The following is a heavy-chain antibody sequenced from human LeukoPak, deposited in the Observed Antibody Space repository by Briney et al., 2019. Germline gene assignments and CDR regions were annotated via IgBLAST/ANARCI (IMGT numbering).Heavy chain of an antibody. Sequence: SQTLSLTCAVSGGSISSGGYSWSWIRQPPGKGLEWIGYIYHSGSTYYNPSLKSRVTISVDTSKKQFSLKLSSVTAADTAVYYCVTYYFDSSGPKKNYWGQGTLVTVSS. CDR1: GGSISSGGYS. CDR3: VTYYFDSSGPKKNY. CDR2: IYHSGST. D-gene: IGHD3-22*01. V-gene: IGHV4-30-2*01. J-gene: IGHJ4*02.